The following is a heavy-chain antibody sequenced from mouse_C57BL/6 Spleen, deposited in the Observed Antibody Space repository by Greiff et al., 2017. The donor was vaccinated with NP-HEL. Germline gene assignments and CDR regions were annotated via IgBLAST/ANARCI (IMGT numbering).Heavy chain of an antibody. CDR1: GFTFTDYY. D-gene: IGHD4-1*02. J-gene: IGHJ3*01. CDR3: ASPQLGMVFAH. CDR2: IRNKANGYTT. Sequence: EVQLVESGGGLVQPGGSLSLSCAASGFTFTDYYMSWVRQPPGKALEWLGFIRNKANGYTTEYSASVKGRFTISRDNSQSILYLQMNALRAEDSATYYCASPQLGMVFAHWGQGTLVTVSA. V-gene: IGHV7-3*01.